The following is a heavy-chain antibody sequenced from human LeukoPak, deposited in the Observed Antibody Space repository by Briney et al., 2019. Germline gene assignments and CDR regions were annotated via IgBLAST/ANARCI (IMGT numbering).Heavy chain of an antibody. CDR3: ARVVSSSSLGWLDP. D-gene: IGHD6-6*01. CDR2: INHSGST. Sequence: SETLSLTCAVYGGSFSGYYWSWIRQPPGKGLEWIGEINHSGSTNYNPSLKSRVTISVDTSKNQFSLKLSSVTAADTAVYYCARVVSSSSLGWLDPWGQGTLVTVSS. CDR1: GGSFSGYY. J-gene: IGHJ5*02. V-gene: IGHV4-34*01.